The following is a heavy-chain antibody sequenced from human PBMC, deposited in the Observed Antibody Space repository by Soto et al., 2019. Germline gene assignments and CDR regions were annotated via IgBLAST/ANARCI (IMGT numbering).Heavy chain of an antibody. CDR1: GGSFSGYY. CDR3: ARGLFPLVRGVIGY. V-gene: IGHV4-34*01. Sequence: QVQLQQWGAGLLKPSETLSLTCAVYGGSFSGYYWSWIRQPPGKGLEWIGEINHSGSTNYNPSLKGRVPILLDTSKNQFSLKLSSVTAADTAVYYWARGLFPLVRGVIGYWGQGTLVTVSS. CDR2: INHSGST. J-gene: IGHJ4*02. D-gene: IGHD3-10*01.